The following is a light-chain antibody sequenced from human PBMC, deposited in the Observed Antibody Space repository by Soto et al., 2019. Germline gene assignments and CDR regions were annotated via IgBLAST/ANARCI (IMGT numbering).Light chain of an antibody. CDR2: AAS. J-gene: IGKJ1*01. CDR1: QGISSY. V-gene: IGKV1-8*01. CDR3: QQSYSTPRT. Sequence: AIRMTQSPSSFSASTGDRVTITCRASQGISSYLAWYQQKPGKAPKLLIYAASTLQSGVPSRFSGSGSGTDFTLSIGSLQPEDFATYYCQQSYSTPRTFGQGTKVDI.